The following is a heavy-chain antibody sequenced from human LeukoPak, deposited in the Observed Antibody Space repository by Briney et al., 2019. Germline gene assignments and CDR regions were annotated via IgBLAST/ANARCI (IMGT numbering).Heavy chain of an antibody. Sequence: ASVKVSCKVSGYTLTEISIHWVRRAPGKGLEWMGGFDPEDGVPIYAQKFQGRATMTEDTSTDTAYMELSSLRSDDTAVYYCASSAASRHYDSWSGFPTWFDPWGQGTLVTVSS. CDR3: ASSAASRHYDSWSGFPTWFDP. CDR1: GYTLTEIS. V-gene: IGHV1-24*01. J-gene: IGHJ5*02. D-gene: IGHD3-3*01. CDR2: FDPEDGVP.